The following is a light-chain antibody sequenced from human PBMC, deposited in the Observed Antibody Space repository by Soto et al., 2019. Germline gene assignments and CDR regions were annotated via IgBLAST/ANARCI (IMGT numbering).Light chain of an antibody. CDR1: QGISNY. V-gene: IGKV1-27*01. J-gene: IGKJ1*01. CDR3: QQYNSYSPT. CDR2: AAS. Sequence: DIQMTQSPSSVSASVGDRVTITCRASQGISNYLAWYQQKPGKFPKLLIYAASTLQSGVPSRFSGSGSETEFTLTISGLQPGDSATYYCQQYNSYSPTFGQGTKVDIK.